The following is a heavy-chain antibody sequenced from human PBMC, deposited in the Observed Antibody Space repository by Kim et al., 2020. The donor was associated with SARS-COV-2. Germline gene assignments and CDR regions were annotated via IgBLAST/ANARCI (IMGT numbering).Heavy chain of an antibody. D-gene: IGHD3-16*01. V-gene: IGHV1-3*04. Sequence: ASVKVSCKASGYSFTGMHWVRRAPGQRLEWMGYINTDNGNPRYSQKFQGRLTFTRDRSASTAYMELSSLTSEDTAVYYCAKGLGGGAMDVWGQGTTVTVS. CDR3: AKGLGGGAMDV. CDR2: INTDNGNP. J-gene: IGHJ6*02. CDR1: GYSFTG.